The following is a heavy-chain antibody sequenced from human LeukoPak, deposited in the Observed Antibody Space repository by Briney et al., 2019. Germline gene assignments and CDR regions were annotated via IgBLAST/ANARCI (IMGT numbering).Heavy chain of an antibody. J-gene: IGHJ4*02. CDR1: GGSISSYY. D-gene: IGHD3-22*01. CDR3: ARDEGYYDSSGYSD. CDR2: IYYSGST. V-gene: IGHV4-59*01. Sequence: SETLSLTCTVSGGSISSYYWSWIRQPPGKGLEWIGYIYYSGSTNYNPSLKSRVTISVDTSKNQFSLKLSSVTAADTAVYYCARDEGYYDSSGYSDWGQGTLVTVSS.